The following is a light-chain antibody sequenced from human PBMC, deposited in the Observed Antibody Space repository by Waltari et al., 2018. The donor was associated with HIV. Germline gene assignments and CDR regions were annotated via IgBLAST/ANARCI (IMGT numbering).Light chain of an antibody. Sequence: QSALTQPPSVSGSPGQSIAISCPGTSSDFGSYHLVSWYRQNPGTAPKVIIYEASKRPSGVSNRFSGSKSGNTASLTISGLQAEDEAYYYCCSHAGSDTWVFGGGTKLTVL. CDR2: EAS. CDR3: CSHAGSDTWV. J-gene: IGLJ3*02. CDR1: SSDFGSYHL. V-gene: IGLV2-23*01.